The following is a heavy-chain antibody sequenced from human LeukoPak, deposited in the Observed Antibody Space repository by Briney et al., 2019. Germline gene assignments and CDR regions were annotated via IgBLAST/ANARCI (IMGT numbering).Heavy chain of an antibody. Sequence: ASVKVSCKASGYTFTGYYMHWVRQAPGQGLEWMGWISPNSGGTNYAQKFQGRVTMTRDTSISTAYMELSRLRSDDTAVYYCARDPSTTALRNYYYYYYMDVWGKGTTVTVSS. CDR2: ISPNSGGT. CDR3: ARDPSTTALRNYYYYYYMDV. J-gene: IGHJ6*03. D-gene: IGHD4-11*01. CDR1: GYTFTGYY. V-gene: IGHV1-2*02.